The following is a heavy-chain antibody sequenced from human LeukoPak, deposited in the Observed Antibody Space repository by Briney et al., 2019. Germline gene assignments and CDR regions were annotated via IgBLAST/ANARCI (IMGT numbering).Heavy chain of an antibody. CDR3: ARGWGGITIFGVVTRLSWFDP. CDR1: GYTFTSYY. J-gene: IGHJ5*02. Sequence: ASVKVSCKASGYTFTSYYMHWVRQAPGQGLEWMGIINPSGGSTSYAQKFQGRVTMTRDTSTSTVYMELSSLGSEDTAVYYCARGWGGITIFGVVTRLSWFDPWGQGTLVTVSS. V-gene: IGHV1-46*01. D-gene: IGHD3-3*01. CDR2: INPSGGST.